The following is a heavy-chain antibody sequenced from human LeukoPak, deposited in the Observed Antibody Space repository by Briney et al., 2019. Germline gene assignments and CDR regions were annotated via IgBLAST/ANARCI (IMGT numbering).Heavy chain of an antibody. D-gene: IGHD3-22*01. Sequence: GGSLRLSCAASGFTFNNYWMSWVRQAPGKGLEWVANIKQDGSEEYYVDSVKGRFTISRDNAKSSLYLQMNSLRVEDTAVYYCARAYFDSSGHDWGQGTLVTVST. CDR1: GFTFNNYW. J-gene: IGHJ4*02. CDR2: IKQDGSEE. CDR3: ARAYFDSSGHD. V-gene: IGHV3-7*01.